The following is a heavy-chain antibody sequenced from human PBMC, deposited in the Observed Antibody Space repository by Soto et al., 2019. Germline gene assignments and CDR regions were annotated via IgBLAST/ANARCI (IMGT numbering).Heavy chain of an antibody. CDR1: GGTFSSYT. Sequence: GASVKVSCKASGGTFSSYTISWVRQAPGQGLEWMGRIIPILGIANYAQKSQGRVTITADKSTSTAYMELSSLRSEDTAVYYCARWGNYDILTGYFSAILGDAFDIWGQGTMVTVSS. CDR2: IIPILGIA. J-gene: IGHJ3*02. V-gene: IGHV1-69*02. CDR3: ARWGNYDILTGYFSAILGDAFDI. D-gene: IGHD3-9*01.